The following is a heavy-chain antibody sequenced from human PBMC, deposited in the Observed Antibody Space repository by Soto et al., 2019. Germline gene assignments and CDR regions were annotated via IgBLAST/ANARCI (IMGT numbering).Heavy chain of an antibody. CDR2: IYYSGST. J-gene: IGHJ3*02. CDR3: ARAPRYCSGGSCYEDAFDI. D-gene: IGHD2-15*01. Sequence: SETLSLTCTVSGGSISSSSYYWGWIRQPPGKGLEWIGSIYYSGSTYYNPSLKSRVTISVDTSKNQFSLKLSSVTAADTAVYYCARAPRYCSGGSCYEDAFDIWGQGTMVTVSS. CDR1: GGSISSSSYY. V-gene: IGHV4-39*01.